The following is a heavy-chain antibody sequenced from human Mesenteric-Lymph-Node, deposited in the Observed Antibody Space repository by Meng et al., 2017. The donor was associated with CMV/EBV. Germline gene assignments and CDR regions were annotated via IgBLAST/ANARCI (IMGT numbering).Heavy chain of an antibody. V-gene: IGHV3-20*04. Sequence: GESLKISCAASGFTFSSYWMSWVRQAPGKGLEWVSGINWNGGSTGYADSVKGRFTISRDNAKNSLYLQMNSLRAEDTALYYCARDQRTSMDVWGQGTTVTVSS. CDR1: GFTFSSYW. J-gene: IGHJ6*02. CDR3: ARDQRTSMDV. CDR2: INWNGGST.